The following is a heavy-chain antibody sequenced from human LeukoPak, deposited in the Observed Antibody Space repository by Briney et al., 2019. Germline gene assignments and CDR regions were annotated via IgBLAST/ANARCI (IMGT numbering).Heavy chain of an antibody. V-gene: IGHV3-53*01. CDR3: ARAWGPSIAAAYFDP. J-gene: IGHJ5*02. Sequence: GGSLRLSCAASGFTVSSNYMNWVRQAPGKGLEWVSVIYISGSTYYADSVKGRFTISRDNSKNTLHLQMNSLRAEDTAVYYCARAWGPSIAAAYFDPWGQGTLVTVSS. D-gene: IGHD6-13*01. CDR1: GFTVSSNY. CDR2: IYISGST.